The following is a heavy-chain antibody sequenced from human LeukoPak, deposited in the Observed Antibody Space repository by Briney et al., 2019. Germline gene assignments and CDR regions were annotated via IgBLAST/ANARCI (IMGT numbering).Heavy chain of an antibody. V-gene: IGHV3-21*01. Sequence: GGSLRLFCAAFGYTFSSYSINWVRQAPGKGLEWVSSISVRSNYIYYADSVRGRFRISRDDARDLLYLQMNSLRAEDTAVYYCVRLRRNSDTSGFYYYYDFWGQGTLVTVSS. D-gene: IGHD3-22*01. J-gene: IGHJ4*02. CDR2: ISVRSNYI. CDR1: GYTFSSYS. CDR3: VRLRRNSDTSGFYYYYDF.